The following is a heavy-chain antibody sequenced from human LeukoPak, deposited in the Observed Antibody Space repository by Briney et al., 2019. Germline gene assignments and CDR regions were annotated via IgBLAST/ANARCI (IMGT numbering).Heavy chain of an antibody. Sequence: PSETLSLTCTVSGGSISSYYWSWIRQPPGKGLEWIGYIYYSGSTNYNPSLKSRVTISVDTSKNQFSLKPSSVTAADTAVYYCARSLDLYYYGSGGSNWFDPWGQGTLVTVSS. CDR1: GGSISSYY. D-gene: IGHD3-10*01. V-gene: IGHV4-59*08. CDR3: ARSLDLYYYGSGGSNWFDP. J-gene: IGHJ5*02. CDR2: IYYSGST.